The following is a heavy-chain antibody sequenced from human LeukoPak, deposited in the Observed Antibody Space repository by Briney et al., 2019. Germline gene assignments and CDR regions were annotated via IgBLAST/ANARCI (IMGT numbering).Heavy chain of an antibody. J-gene: IGHJ5*02. CDR3: ARDRGEILWFGESKNWFDP. D-gene: IGHD3-10*01. CDR1: GVSISSYY. V-gene: IGHV4-59*12. CDR2: IYYSGST. Sequence: KPSETLSLTCTVSGVSISSYYWSWIRQPPGKGLGWIGYIYYSGSTNYNPSLKSRVTISVDTSKNQFSLKLSSVTAADTAVYYCARDRGEILWFGESKNWFDPWGQGTLVTVSS.